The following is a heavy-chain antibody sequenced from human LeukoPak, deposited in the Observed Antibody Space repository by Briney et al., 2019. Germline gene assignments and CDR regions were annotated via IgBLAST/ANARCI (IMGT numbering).Heavy chain of an antibody. Sequence: PGGSLRLSCAASGFTFSSYGMHWVRQAPGKGLEWVAFIRYDGSNKYYADSVKGRFTISRDNAKNSLYLQMDSLRVEDTAVYYCARDVDYANPRHDYWGQGTLVTVSS. J-gene: IGHJ4*02. CDR1: GFTFSSYG. D-gene: IGHD4/OR15-4a*01. CDR3: ARDVDYANPRHDY. V-gene: IGHV3-30*02. CDR2: IRYDGSNK.